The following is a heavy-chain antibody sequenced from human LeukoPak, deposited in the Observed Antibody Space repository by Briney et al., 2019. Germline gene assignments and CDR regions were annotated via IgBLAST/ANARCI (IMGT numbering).Heavy chain of an antibody. Sequence: SETLSLTSTVSGGSISSYYWSWIRQPAGKGLEWIGRIYTSGSTNYNPSLKSRVTMSVDTSKNQFSLKLSSVTAADTAVYYCARDPDFYGSGPPSWFDPWGQGTLVTVSS. CDR2: IYTSGST. J-gene: IGHJ5*02. V-gene: IGHV4-4*07. CDR3: ARDPDFYGSGPPSWFDP. CDR1: GGSISSYY. D-gene: IGHD3-10*01.